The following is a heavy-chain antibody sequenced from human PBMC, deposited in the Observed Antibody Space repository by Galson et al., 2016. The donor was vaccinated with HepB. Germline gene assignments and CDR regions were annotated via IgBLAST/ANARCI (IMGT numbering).Heavy chain of an antibody. CDR3: ARGGRFTRYYGLDV. Sequence: SETLSLTCVVSGGSFSGYYWNWIRQSPGKGLEFIGEINDKGSSNYSPSLESRVTISVDTSKSQFSLTMTSVTAADTALYYCARGGRFTRYYGLDVWGQGTSVTVSS. D-gene: IGHD1-26*01. V-gene: IGHV4-34*01. CDR2: INDKGSS. J-gene: IGHJ6*02. CDR1: GGSFSGYY.